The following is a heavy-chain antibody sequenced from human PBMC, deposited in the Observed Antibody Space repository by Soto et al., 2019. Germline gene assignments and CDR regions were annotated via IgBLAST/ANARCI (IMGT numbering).Heavy chain of an antibody. V-gene: IGHV3-23*01. CDR1: GFTFSIYA. J-gene: IGHJ2*01. CDR3: ARRTVGWYCDL. D-gene: IGHD4-17*01. Sequence: EVQLLESGGGLVQPGGSLRLSCAASGFTFSIYAMNWVRQAPGKGLEWVSVISGSGGSTYYADSVKGRFTISRDNSKNTLYLQMNTLRAEDTAVDYCARRTVGWYCDLWGRGTLVTVSS. CDR2: ISGSGGST.